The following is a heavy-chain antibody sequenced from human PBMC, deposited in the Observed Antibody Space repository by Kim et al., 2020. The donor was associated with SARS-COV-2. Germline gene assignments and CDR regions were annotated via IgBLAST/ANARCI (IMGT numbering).Heavy chain of an antibody. J-gene: IGHJ2*01. Sequence: GGSLRLSCAASGFTFSSYSMNWVRQAPGKGLEWVSSISSSSSYIYYADSVKGRFTISRDNAKNSLYLQMNSLRAEDTAVHYCARDFAYSSGRGAWYFDLWGRGTLVTVSS. CDR1: GFTFSSYS. D-gene: IGHD6-19*01. CDR2: ISSSSSYI. V-gene: IGHV3-21*01. CDR3: ARDFAYSSGRGAWYFDL.